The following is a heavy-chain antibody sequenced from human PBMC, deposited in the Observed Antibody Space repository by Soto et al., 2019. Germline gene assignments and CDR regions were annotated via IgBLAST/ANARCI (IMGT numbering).Heavy chain of an antibody. CDR2: IYYTGSA. CDR1: GGSISSYY. V-gene: IGHV4-59*01. J-gene: IGHJ4*02. D-gene: IGHD6-13*01. CDR3: ARDGIGSSWYGAPFDY. Sequence: QVQLQESGPGLVKPSETLSLTCTVSGGSISSYYYTWVRQSPGKGLEWIGYIYYTGSANYNPSLKSRVTISIDTSKNQFSLKLTSVTAADTAVYYCARDGIGSSWYGAPFDYWGQGTLVTVSS.